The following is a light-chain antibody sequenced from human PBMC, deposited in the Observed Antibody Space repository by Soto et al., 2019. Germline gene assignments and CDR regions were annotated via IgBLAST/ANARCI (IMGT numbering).Light chain of an antibody. J-gene: IGKJ5*01. V-gene: IGKV3-11*01. Sequence: EIVLTQSPATLSLSPGERATLSCRASQSVSSYLAWYQQKPGQAPRLLIYDASNRATGIPARFSGSGSGTDFTLTISSLEPEDFAAYYCQQRSNWPRFGQGTRLEMK. CDR1: QSVSSY. CDR3: QQRSNWPR. CDR2: DAS.